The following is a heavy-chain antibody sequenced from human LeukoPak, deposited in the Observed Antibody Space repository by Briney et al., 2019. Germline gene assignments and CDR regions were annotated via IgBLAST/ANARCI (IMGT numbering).Heavy chain of an antibody. Sequence: QAIGQGLEWMGRMNPNSGNTGYAQKFQGRVTMTRNTSISTAYTELSSLRSEDTAVYYCARGGYSSSWGHWGSANYYHYGMDVWGQGTTVTVSS. CDR2: MNPNSGNT. CDR3: ARGGYSSSWGHWGSANYYHYGMDV. D-gene: IGHD6-13*01. V-gene: IGHV1-8*01. J-gene: IGHJ6*02.